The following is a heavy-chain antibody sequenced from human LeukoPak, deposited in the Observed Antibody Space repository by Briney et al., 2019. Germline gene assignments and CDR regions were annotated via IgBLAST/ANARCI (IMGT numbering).Heavy chain of an antibody. CDR3: ARDRSVGAASNWFDP. J-gene: IGHJ5*02. CDR2: INPNSGGT. D-gene: IGHD2-15*01. Sequence: ASVKVSCKASGYTFTGYYMHWVRQAPGQGLEWMGWINPNSGGTNYAQKFQGRVTMTRDTSISTAYMELSRLRSDDTAVYYCARDRSVGAASNWFDPWGQGTQVTVSS. V-gene: IGHV1-2*02. CDR1: GYTFTGYY.